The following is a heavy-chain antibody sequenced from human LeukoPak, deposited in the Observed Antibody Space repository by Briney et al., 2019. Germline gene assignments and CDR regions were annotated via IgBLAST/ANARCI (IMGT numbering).Heavy chain of an antibody. CDR3: ARGSGSYFPVDY. J-gene: IGHJ4*02. D-gene: IGHD1-26*01. Sequence: SETLSLTCTVSGGSISSYYWSWIRQPPGKGLEWIGYIYYSGSTNYNPSLKSRVTISVDTSKNQFSLKLSSMTAADTAVYYCARGSGSYFPVDYWGQGTLVTVSS. V-gene: IGHV4-59*01. CDR2: IYYSGST. CDR1: GGSISSYY.